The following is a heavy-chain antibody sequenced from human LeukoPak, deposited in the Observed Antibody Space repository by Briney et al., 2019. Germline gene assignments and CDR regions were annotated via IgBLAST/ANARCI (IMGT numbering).Heavy chain of an antibody. J-gene: IGHJ4*02. Sequence: GGSLRLSCAASRFSFISYGMHWVRQAPGKGLEWVGVISDDGRNKKYADSVKGRFTISRDNSKDTLYLQMNSLRDEDTAVYYCAKRPSDYGDYVTYFDYWGQGTLVTASS. CDR2: ISDDGRNK. D-gene: IGHD4-17*01. V-gene: IGHV3-30*18. CDR3: AKRPSDYGDYVTYFDY. CDR1: RFSFISYG.